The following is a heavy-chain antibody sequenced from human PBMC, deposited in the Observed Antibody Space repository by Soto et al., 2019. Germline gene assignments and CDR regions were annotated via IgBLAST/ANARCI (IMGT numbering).Heavy chain of an antibody. Sequence: GESLKISCKGSGYNFTNYWIGWVRQMPGKGLEWMGIIYPGDSDTRYSPSFQGQVTISADKSIGAAYLQWSSLKASDTAMYFCARQEGATVLFYYGMDVWGQGTTVTVSS. D-gene: IGHD1-26*01. CDR1: GYNFTNYW. CDR3: ARQEGATVLFYYGMDV. CDR2: IYPGDSDT. V-gene: IGHV5-51*01. J-gene: IGHJ6*02.